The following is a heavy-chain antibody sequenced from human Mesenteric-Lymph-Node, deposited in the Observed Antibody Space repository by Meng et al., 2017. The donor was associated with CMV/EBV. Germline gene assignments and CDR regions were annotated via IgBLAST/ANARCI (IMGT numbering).Heavy chain of an antibody. Sequence: SVKVSCKASGGTFSSYAISWVRQAPGQGLEWMGGIIPIFGTANYAQKFQGRVTITKDESTSTAYMELGSLRSEDTAVYYCAREGAGYYDFWSGYYAWNYYGMDVWGQGTTVTVSS. CDR3: AREGAGYYDFWSGYYAWNYYGMDV. CDR2: IIPIFGTA. V-gene: IGHV1-69*05. J-gene: IGHJ6*02. D-gene: IGHD3-3*01. CDR1: GGTFSSYA.